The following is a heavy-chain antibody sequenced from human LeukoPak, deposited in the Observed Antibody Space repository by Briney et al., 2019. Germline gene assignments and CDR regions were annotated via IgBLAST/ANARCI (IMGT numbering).Heavy chain of an antibody. V-gene: IGHV4-59*08. CDR3: ARHYYGDYPNLYYFGY. Sequence: PSETLSLTCTVSGGSISRYYWSWIRQPPGKGLEWIGYIYYSVSTNYNPSLKSRVTISVDTSKNHLSLKLSSVTAADTAVYYCARHYYGDYPNLYYFGYWGQGTLVTVSS. J-gene: IGHJ4*02. D-gene: IGHD4-17*01. CDR1: GGSISRYY. CDR2: IYYSVST.